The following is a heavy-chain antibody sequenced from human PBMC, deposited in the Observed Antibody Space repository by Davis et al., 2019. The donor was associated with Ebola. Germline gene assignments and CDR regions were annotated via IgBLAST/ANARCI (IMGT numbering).Heavy chain of an antibody. CDR1: GFTFSNSW. J-gene: IGHJ4*02. CDR3: VTGGAGSGWFGF. D-gene: IGHD6-19*01. CDR2: IKEDGSKE. V-gene: IGHV3-7*03. Sequence: GESLKISCAASGFTFSNSWMSWARQAPGKGLECVAHIKEDGSKEFYVDSVKGRFTISRDNAKSSLYLQMNGPRAEDTAMYYCVTGGAGSGWFGFWGQGTLVTVSS.